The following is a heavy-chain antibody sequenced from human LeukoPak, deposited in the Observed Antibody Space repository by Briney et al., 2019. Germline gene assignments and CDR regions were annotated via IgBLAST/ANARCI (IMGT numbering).Heavy chain of an antibody. CDR3: TREYGAGYFDS. D-gene: IGHD1-26*01. CDR2: VSYDGKTT. J-gene: IGHJ4*02. V-gene: IGHV3-30*04. CDR1: GFPFNGYN. Sequence: GGSLRLSCAASGFPFNGYNMHWVRQAPGKGLDWLSLVSYDGKTTYYADSVKGRFIISRDSSKNTVHLQMNNLRPEDTAIYYCTREYGAGYFDSWGQGTLVTVSS.